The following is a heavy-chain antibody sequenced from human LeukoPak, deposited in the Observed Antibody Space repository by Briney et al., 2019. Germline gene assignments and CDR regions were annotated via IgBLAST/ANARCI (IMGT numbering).Heavy chain of an antibody. D-gene: IGHD3-10*01. CDR2: TYYSGST. CDR1: GGSISSSSHY. Sequence: KPSETLSLTCTVSGGSISSSSHYWVCIRQPPGKGLEWIGNTYYSGSTHYNPSLKSRVTISVDTSKSQFSLKLNSLTAADTAVYYCARRVFGSGRQDYWGQGTLVTVSS. V-gene: IGHV4-39*01. J-gene: IGHJ4*02. CDR3: ARRVFGSGRQDY.